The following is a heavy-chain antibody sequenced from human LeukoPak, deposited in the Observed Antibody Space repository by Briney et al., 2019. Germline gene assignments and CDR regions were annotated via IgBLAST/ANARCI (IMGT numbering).Heavy chain of an antibody. Sequence: ASVKVSCKASGYTFSDYYIHWVRQAPGQGLEWMGWINPNSGGTNYAQKFQGRVTMTRDTSISTAYMELSRLRSDDTAVYYCARVLLIYSNSGPFDYWGQGTLVTVSS. D-gene: IGHD4-11*01. CDR3: ARVLLIYSNSGPFDY. J-gene: IGHJ4*02. V-gene: IGHV1-2*02. CDR2: INPNSGGT. CDR1: GYTFSDYY.